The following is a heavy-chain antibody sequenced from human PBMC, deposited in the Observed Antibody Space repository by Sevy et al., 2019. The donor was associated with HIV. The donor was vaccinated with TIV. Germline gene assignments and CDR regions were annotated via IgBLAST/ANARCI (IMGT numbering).Heavy chain of an antibody. CDR2: IVPLFGTR. V-gene: IGHV1-69*05. J-gene: IGHJ3*02. CDR3: ARDRDITFGGGDAFDI. Sequence: ASVKVSCKASGGTFDTYSISWLRQAPGQGLEWMGVIVPLFGTRNYAQKFQGRVTITTDPSTNTAYMERSSLRSEDSAVFYCARDRDITFGGGDAFDIWGQGTMVTVSS. CDR1: GGTFDTYS. D-gene: IGHD3-16*01.